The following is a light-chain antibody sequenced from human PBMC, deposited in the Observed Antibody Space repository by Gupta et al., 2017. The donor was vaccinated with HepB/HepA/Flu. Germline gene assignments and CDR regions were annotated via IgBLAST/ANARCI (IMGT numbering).Light chain of an antibody. Sequence: QSVLTQPPSASGTPGQRVTISCSGSRSNIGSNTVNWYQQFPGTAPKLLIYSTNQRPSGVPDRFSGSKSGTSVSLAISGLQSEDEADYYCAAWDDSLNGVLFGGGTKLTVL. CDR2: STN. J-gene: IGLJ2*01. V-gene: IGLV1-44*01. CDR1: RSNIGSNT. CDR3: AAWDDSLNGVL.